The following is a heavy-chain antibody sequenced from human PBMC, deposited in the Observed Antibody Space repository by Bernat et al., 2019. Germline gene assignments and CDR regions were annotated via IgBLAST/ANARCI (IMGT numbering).Heavy chain of an antibody. CDR3: AKEPLRDGYNYNDY. D-gene: IGHD5-12*01. CDR2: INSDGSSK. Sequence: EVQLVESGGGLVQPGGSLRLSCAASGFTFSSFYMHWVRQAPGKGLVWVSRINSDGSSKTYADSVKGRFTISRDNAKNTLYLQMNSLSAEETAVYYCAKEPLRDGYNYNDYWGQRTLVTVSS. J-gene: IGHJ4*02. V-gene: IGHV3-74*01. CDR1: GFTFSSFY.